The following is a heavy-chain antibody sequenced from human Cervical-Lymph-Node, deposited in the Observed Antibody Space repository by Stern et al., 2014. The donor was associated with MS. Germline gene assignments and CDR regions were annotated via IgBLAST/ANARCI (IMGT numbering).Heavy chain of an antibody. CDR1: GGTFSIYA. J-gene: IGHJ3*02. CDR3: ARPRTDGYNLHAFDI. V-gene: IGHV1-69*01. CDR2: IIPIFGTA. Sequence: VQLVESGAEVKKPGSSVKVSCKASGGTFSIYAISWGRQAPGQGLEWMGGIIPIFGTANYAQKFQARVTITADESTSTVYMELSSLISEDTAVYYCARPRTDGYNLHAFDIWGQGTMVTVSS. D-gene: IGHD5-24*01.